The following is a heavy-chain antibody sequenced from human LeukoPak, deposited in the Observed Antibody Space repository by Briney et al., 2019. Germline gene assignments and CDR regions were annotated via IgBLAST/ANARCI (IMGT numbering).Heavy chain of an antibody. V-gene: IGHV3-23*01. J-gene: IGHJ4*02. CDR3: AKGEGIIAAPGTN. D-gene: IGHD6-13*01. CDR1: GFTFNTYA. Sequence: GGSLRLSCSASGFTFNTYAMSWVRQAPGKGLEWVLTVSGSAGSTYYADSVKGRFTISRDNSKNTVYLQMNSLRAEDTAVYYCAKGEGIIAAPGTNWGQGTLVTVSS. CDR2: VSGSAGST.